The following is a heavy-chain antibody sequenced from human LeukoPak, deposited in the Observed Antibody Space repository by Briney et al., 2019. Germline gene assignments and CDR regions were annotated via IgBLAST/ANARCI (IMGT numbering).Heavy chain of an antibody. J-gene: IGHJ5*02. Sequence: PSETLSLTCTVSGGSISSYYWSWIRQPPGKGLEWIGYIYYSWSTNYNPSLKSRVTISVDTSKNQFSLKLSSVTAADTAVYYCARVYYDFNWFDPWGQGSLVTVSS. CDR2: IYYSWST. V-gene: IGHV4-59*01. D-gene: IGHD3-3*01. CDR1: GGSISSYY. CDR3: ARVYYDFNWFDP.